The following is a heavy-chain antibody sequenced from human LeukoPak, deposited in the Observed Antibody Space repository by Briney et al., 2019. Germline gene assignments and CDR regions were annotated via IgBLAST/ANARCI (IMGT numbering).Heavy chain of an antibody. CDR3: TRVREYYGSGSYSGMSNWFDP. Sequence: GGSLRLSCTASGFTFGDYAMSWFRQAPGKGLEWVGFIRSKAYGGTTEYAASVKGRFTISRDDSKSIAYLQMNSLKTEDTAVYYCTRVREYYGSGSYSGMSNWFDPWGQGTLVTVSS. CDR1: GFTFGDYA. CDR2: IRSKAYGGTT. D-gene: IGHD3-10*01. J-gene: IGHJ5*02. V-gene: IGHV3-49*03.